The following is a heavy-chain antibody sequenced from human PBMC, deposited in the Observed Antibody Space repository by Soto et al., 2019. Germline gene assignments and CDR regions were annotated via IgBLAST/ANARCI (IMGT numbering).Heavy chain of an antibody. J-gene: IGHJ4*02. Sequence: SETLSLTCTVSGGSISSSTSYWGWIRQPPGKGLEWIGTIYYSGSMYYSPSLKSRVTISVDTSKNQFSLQLSSVTAADTAVYYCARQNRAVIWSEPTTQHFDYWGQGTLVTVSS. V-gene: IGHV4-39*01. CDR2: IYYSGSM. CDR1: GGSISSSTSY. D-gene: IGHD3-16*02. CDR3: ARQNRAVIWSEPTTQHFDY.